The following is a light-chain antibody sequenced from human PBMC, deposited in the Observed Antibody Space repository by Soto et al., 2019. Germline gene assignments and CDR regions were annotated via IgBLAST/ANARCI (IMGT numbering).Light chain of an antibody. V-gene: IGKV3-11*01. J-gene: IGKJ4*01. Sequence: EIVLTQSPATLSLSPGERATLSCRASQSVSSYLAWYQQKPGQAPRLLIYDASNRATGIPARFSGSGSGTDFTLTISSLEPDDFAVYYXQQRSDWPSTFGGGTKVQIK. CDR2: DAS. CDR1: QSVSSY. CDR3: QQRSDWPST.